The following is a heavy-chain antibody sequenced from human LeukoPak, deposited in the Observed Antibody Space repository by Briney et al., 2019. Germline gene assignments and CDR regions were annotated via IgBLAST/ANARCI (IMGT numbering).Heavy chain of an antibody. Sequence: SETLSLTCAVYGGSFSGYYWSWIRQPPGKGLEWIGEINHSGSTNYNPSLKSRVTISVDTSKNQFSLKLSSVTAADTAVYYCARLALWPYYYMDVWGKGTTVTISS. CDR3: ARLALWPYYYMDV. CDR2: INHSGST. J-gene: IGHJ6*03. D-gene: IGHD5-18*01. V-gene: IGHV4-34*01. CDR1: GGSFSGYY.